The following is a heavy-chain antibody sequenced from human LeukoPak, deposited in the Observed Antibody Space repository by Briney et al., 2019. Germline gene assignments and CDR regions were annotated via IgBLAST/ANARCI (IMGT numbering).Heavy chain of an antibody. V-gene: IGHV7-4-1*02. CDR3: ARNGGGGRYDY. CDR2: INTNTGNP. J-gene: IGHJ4*02. D-gene: IGHD4-23*01. Sequence: ASVKVSCKASGYTFTGYYMHWVRQAPGQGLEWMGWINTNTGNPTYAQGFTGRFVLTFDTSVSTAYLQISSLKAEDTAVYYCARNGGGGRYDYWGQGTLVTVSS. CDR1: GYTFTGYY.